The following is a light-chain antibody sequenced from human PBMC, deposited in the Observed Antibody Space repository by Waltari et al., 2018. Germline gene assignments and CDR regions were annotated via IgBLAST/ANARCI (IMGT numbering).Light chain of an antibody. V-gene: IGLV1-47*01. CDR2: RIL. CDR1: RSNIGHHY. J-gene: IGLJ3*02. Sequence: QSVLTQPPSASGTPGQRVTISCSGGRSNIGHHYVFCYQQFPGPAPKLLIYRILRRPSGFPDRFSGSKSGTSASLAISGLRSEDEADYYCAAWDDSLSVWVFGGGTKLTVL. CDR3: AAWDDSLSVWV.